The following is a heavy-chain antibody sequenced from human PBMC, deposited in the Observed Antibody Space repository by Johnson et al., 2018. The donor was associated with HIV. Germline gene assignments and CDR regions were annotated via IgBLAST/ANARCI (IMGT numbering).Heavy chain of an antibody. CDR2: IYRGGST. CDR1: GFTVTSHH. CDR3: AREWLYGFDI. V-gene: IGHV3-53*01. D-gene: IGHD5-24*01. Sequence: MQLVESGGGVLPPGGSLRLSCPASGFTVTSHHLRWVRQAPGNGLEWVSVIYRGGSTYYADSMKGRFTISRDNSKNTLYLQMNRLRAEDTAVYYCAREWLYGFDIWGQGTMVTVSS. J-gene: IGHJ3*02.